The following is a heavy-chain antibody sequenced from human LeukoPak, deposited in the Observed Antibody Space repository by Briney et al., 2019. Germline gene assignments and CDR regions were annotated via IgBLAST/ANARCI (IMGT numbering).Heavy chain of an antibody. CDR1: GGTFSSYA. Sequence: SVKVSCKASGGTFSSYAISWVRQAPGQGLEWMGGIIPIFGTANYAQKFQGRVTITADESTSTACMELSSLRSEDTAVYYCARARYYYGSGSYYNYYYYYMDVWGKGTTVTVSS. J-gene: IGHJ6*03. V-gene: IGHV1-69*01. D-gene: IGHD3-10*01. CDR2: IIPIFGTA. CDR3: ARARYYYGSGSYYNYYYYYMDV.